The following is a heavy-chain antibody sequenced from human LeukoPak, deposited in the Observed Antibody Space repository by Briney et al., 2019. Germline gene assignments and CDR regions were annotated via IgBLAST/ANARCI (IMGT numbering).Heavy chain of an antibody. V-gene: IGHV3-23*01. D-gene: IGHD3-9*01. CDR2: ITGSGGNT. Sequence: PGGSLRLSCAASGFTFSNYAMSWVRQAPGKGLEWVSAITGSGGNTYYADSVNGRFTISRENSKNTVFLQTNSLRAEDTAVYYCAKWGDYDVLTGYYVSDYWGQGTLVTVSS. J-gene: IGHJ4*02. CDR1: GFTFSNYA. CDR3: AKWGDYDVLTGYYVSDY.